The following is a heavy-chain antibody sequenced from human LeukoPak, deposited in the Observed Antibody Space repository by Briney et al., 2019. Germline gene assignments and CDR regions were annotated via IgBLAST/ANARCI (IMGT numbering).Heavy chain of an antibody. V-gene: IGHV3-23*01. Sequence: GGSLRLSCAASGFSFTNYAMSWVRQAPGKGLEWVSAIRGSGGDTNYADSVKGRFTISRDNFKNTLYLQMNSLKADDTAVYYCAKVSADGFNPIDFWGLGTLVTVSS. CDR1: GFSFTNYA. D-gene: IGHD5-24*01. CDR2: IRGSGGDT. J-gene: IGHJ4*02. CDR3: AKVSADGFNPIDF.